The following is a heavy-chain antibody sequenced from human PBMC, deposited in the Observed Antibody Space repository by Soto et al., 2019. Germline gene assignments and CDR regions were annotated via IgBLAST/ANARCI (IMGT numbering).Heavy chain of an antibody. J-gene: IGHJ4*02. D-gene: IGHD6-19*01. CDR3: ARRGTYGSGWDY. Sequence: EVQLVQSGAEVKKPGESLRISCKGSGYIFSNYWIGWVRQMPGKGLEWMGIIHGGDAPTRYSPSFEGQVTISTDKSISTAYLQWSSLKASDTAMYYCARRGTYGSGWDYWGQGTLVTVSS. V-gene: IGHV5-51*01. CDR2: IHGGDAPT. CDR1: GYIFSNYW.